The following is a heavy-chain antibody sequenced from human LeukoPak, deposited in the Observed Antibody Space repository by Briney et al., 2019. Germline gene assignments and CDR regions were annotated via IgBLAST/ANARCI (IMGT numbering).Heavy chain of an antibody. CDR1: GGSISSSSHY. D-gene: IGHD3-22*01. J-gene: IGHJ6*04. V-gene: IGHV4-39*01. Sequence: SETLSLTCTVSGGSISSSSHYWGWMRQPPGKELEWIGSVYYSGEAHYNPSLKSRVTVSVDRSNNQFSLKLTSVTAADTAVYFCARSRDYYDNRGHFMRWAMDVWGKGTTVIVSA. CDR2: VYYSGEA. CDR3: ARSRDYYDNRGHFMRWAMDV.